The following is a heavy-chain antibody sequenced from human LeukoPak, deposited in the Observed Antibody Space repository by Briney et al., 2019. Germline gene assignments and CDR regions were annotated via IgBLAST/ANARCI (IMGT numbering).Heavy chain of an antibody. CDR1: GFTFSSYE. V-gene: IGHV3-48*03. CDR2: ISNSGTAI. J-gene: IGHJ4*02. Sequence: QTGGSLRLSCAASGFTFSSYEMNWVRQAPGKGLEWVSYISNSGTAIYYADSVKGRFTISRDNSKNTLYLQMNSLRAEDTAVYYCARGDYDILTGFDYWGQGTLVTVSS. D-gene: IGHD3-9*01. CDR3: ARGDYDILTGFDY.